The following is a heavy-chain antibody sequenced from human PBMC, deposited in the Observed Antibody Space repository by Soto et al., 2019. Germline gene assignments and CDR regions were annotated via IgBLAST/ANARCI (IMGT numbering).Heavy chain of an antibody. D-gene: IGHD6-13*01. CDR2: IDWDDDK. J-gene: IGHJ6*02. CDR3: ARAAGEGYSSSWDRPNYYYYGMDV. V-gene: IGHV2-70*01. CDR1: GFSLSTSGMC. Sequence: GSGPALVNPTQTLTLTCTLSGFSLSTSGMCVSWIRQPPGKALEWLALIDWDDDKYYSTSLKTRLTISKDTSKNQVVLTMANMDPVDTATYYCARAAGEGYSSSWDRPNYYYYGMDVWGQGTTVTVSS.